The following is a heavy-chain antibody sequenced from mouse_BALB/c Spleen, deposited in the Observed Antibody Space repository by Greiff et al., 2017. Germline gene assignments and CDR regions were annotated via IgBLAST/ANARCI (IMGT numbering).Heavy chain of an antibody. Sequence: LQQPGSELVRPGASVKLSCKASGYTFTSYWMHWVKQRPGQGLEWIGNIYPGSGSTNYDEKFKSKATLTVDTSSSTAYMQLSSLTSEDSAVYYCRGHGNYEGYYAMDYWGQGTSVTVSS. V-gene: IGHV1S22*01. CDR3: RGHGNYEGYYAMDY. J-gene: IGHJ4*01. CDR2: IYPGSGST. CDR1: GYTFTSYW. D-gene: IGHD2-1*01.